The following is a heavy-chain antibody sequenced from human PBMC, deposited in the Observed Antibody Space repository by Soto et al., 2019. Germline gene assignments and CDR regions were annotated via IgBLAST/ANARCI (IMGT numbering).Heavy chain of an antibody. CDR1: GGSISSYY. Sequence: SETLSLTCTVSGGSISSYYWSWIRQPPGKGLEWIGYIYYSGSTNYNPSLKSRATISVDTSKNQFSLKLSSVTAADTAVYYCARGRIMITFGGFQPAFDIWGQGTMVTVSS. D-gene: IGHD3-16*01. V-gene: IGHV4-59*01. CDR2: IYYSGST. CDR3: ARGRIMITFGGFQPAFDI. J-gene: IGHJ3*02.